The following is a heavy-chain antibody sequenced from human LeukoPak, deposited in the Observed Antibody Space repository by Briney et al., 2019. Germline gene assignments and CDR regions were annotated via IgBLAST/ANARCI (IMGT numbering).Heavy chain of an antibody. D-gene: IGHD2-2*01. CDR3: AKGGCSSTTCYLANP. CDR2: ISYDGTIR. Sequence: GGSLRLSCAAAGFTFSSYCMHWVSQAPGKGLEWVAVISYDGTIRNYADSVKGRFTISRDNSKNTLYLQMNSLTAEDTAQYYCAKGGCSSTTCYLANPWGQGTLVTVSS. J-gene: IGHJ5*02. V-gene: IGHV3-30*18. CDR1: GFTFSSYC.